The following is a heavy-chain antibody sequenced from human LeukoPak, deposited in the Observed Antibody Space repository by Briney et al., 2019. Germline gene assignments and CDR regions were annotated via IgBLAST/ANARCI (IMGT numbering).Heavy chain of an antibody. Sequence: PSETLSLTCTVSGGSISSGDYYWSWIRQPPGKGLEWIGYIYYSGSTYYNPSLKSRVTISVDTSKNQFSLKLSSVTAADTAVYYCARDRSRSWSPSDAFDIWGQGTMVTVSS. CDR1: GGSISSGDYY. D-gene: IGHD6-13*01. V-gene: IGHV4-30-4*02. CDR2: IYYSGST. CDR3: ARDRSRSWSPSDAFDI. J-gene: IGHJ3*02.